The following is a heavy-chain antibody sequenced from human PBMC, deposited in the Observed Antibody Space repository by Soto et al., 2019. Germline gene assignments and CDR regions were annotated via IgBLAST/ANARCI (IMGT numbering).Heavy chain of an antibody. J-gene: IGHJ4*02. CDR2: ISSSSSTI. CDR3: ARARYSSSWYFDY. CDR1: GFTFSSYS. D-gene: IGHD6-13*01. V-gene: IGHV3-48*01. Sequence: GGSLRLSCAASGFTFSSYSMNWVRQAPGKGLEWVSYISSSSSTIYCADSVKGRFTISRDNAKNSLYLQMNSLRAEDTAVYYCARARYSSSWYFDYWGQGTLVTVSS.